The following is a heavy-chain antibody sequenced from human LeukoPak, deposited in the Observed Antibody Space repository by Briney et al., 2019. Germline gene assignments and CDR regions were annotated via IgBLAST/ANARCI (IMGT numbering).Heavy chain of an antibody. V-gene: IGHV5-51*01. Sequence: GESLKISCNVSGYTFTAYWIAWVRQMPGKGLESMGIIYPANSNTRYSPSFQGQVTISADKSINTAYLQWSSLKASDSAIYYCTRGMTSHDYWGQGTQVTVSS. J-gene: IGHJ4*02. CDR3: TRGMTSHDY. CDR2: IYPANSNT. D-gene: IGHD4-11*01. CDR1: GYTFTAYW.